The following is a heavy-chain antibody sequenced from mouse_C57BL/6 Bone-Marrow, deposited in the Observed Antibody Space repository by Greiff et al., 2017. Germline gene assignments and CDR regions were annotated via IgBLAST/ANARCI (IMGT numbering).Heavy chain of an antibody. CDR2: ISNGGGST. CDR1: GFTFSDYY. CDR3: ARADYYGSSYDYAMDY. Sequence: EVKLMESGGGLVQPGGSLKLSCAASGFTFSDYYMYWVRQTPEKRLEWVAYISNGGGSTYYPDTVKGRFTISRDNAKNTLYLQMSRLKSEDTAMYYCARADYYGSSYDYAMDYWGPGTSVTVSS. J-gene: IGHJ4*01. D-gene: IGHD1-1*01. V-gene: IGHV5-12*01.